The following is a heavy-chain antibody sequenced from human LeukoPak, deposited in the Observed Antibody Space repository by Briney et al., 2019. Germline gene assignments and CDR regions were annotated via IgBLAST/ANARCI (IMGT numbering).Heavy chain of an antibody. V-gene: IGHV3-30*04. D-gene: IGHD2-8*01. Sequence: GGSLRLSCAASGFTFSTYAMNWVRQAPGKGLEWVAVISDDGRHNYYADSVKGRFTISRDNSKSTLYLQMNSLRDDDSAAYFCARVYLERLTAGYFDYWGQGTVVTVSS. CDR2: ISDDGRHN. CDR3: ARVYLERLTAGYFDY. J-gene: IGHJ4*02. CDR1: GFTFSTYA.